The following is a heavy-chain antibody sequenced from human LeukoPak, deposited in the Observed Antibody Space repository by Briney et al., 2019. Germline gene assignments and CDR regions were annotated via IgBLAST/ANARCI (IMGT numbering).Heavy chain of an antibody. CDR3: AKLRDGYNYVDY. CDR1: GFTFSSYA. V-gene: IGHV3-23*01. D-gene: IGHD5-24*01. Sequence: GRSLRLSCAASGFTFSSYAMSWVRQAPGKGLEWVSAISGSGGSTHYADSVKGRFTISRDNSKNTLYLQMNSLRAEDTAVYYCAKLRDGYNYVDYWGQGTLVTVSS. CDR2: ISGSGGST. J-gene: IGHJ4*02.